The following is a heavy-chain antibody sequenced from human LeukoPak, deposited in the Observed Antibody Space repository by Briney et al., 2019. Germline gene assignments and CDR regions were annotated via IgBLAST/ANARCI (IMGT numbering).Heavy chain of an antibody. Sequence: SETLSLTCTVSGGSMSSYYWGWIRQPPGKGLEWIGSIYYSGSTYYNPSLKSRVTISVDRSKNQFSLKLSSVTAADTAVYYCARASVVPAGSGAFDIWGQGTMVTVSS. D-gene: IGHD2-2*01. CDR1: GGSMSSYY. CDR2: IYYSGST. CDR3: ARASVVPAGSGAFDI. J-gene: IGHJ3*02. V-gene: IGHV4-39*07.